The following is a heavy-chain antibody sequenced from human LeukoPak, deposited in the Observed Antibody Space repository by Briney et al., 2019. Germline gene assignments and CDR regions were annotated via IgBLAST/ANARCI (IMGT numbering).Heavy chain of an antibody. CDR2: IYYSGST. CDR1: GDSISSYY. J-gene: IGHJ6*02. Sequence: PSETLSLTCTVSGDSISSYYWSWIRQPPGKGLEWIGYIYYSGSTNCNPSLKGRVTISVDTSKNQFSLKLSSVTAADTAVYYCARQSKGSSWYHSMDVWGQGTTVTVSS. V-gene: IGHV4-59*08. D-gene: IGHD6-13*01. CDR3: ARQSKGSSWYHSMDV.